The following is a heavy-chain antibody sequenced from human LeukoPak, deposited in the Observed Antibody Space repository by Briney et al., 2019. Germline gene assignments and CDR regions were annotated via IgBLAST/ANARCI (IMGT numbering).Heavy chain of an antibody. Sequence: GGSLRLSCAASGFTFSSYAMSWARQAPGKGLEWVSAISGSGGSTYYADSVKGRFTISRDNSKNTLYLQMNSLRAEDTAVYYCAKNSGSYYLGHDYWGQGTLVTVSS. CDR3: AKNSGSYYLGHDY. D-gene: IGHD1-26*01. CDR2: ISGSGGST. J-gene: IGHJ4*02. V-gene: IGHV3-23*01. CDR1: GFTFSSYA.